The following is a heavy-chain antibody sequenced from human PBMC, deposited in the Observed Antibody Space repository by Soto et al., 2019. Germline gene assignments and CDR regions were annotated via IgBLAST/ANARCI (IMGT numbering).Heavy chain of an antibody. J-gene: IGHJ4*02. Sequence: GGSLRLSCAASGFTFSSYAMSWVRQAPGKGLEWVSAISGSGGSTYYADSVKGRFTISRDNSKNTLYLQMNSLRAKDTAVYYCAKVLGVAASNTLTTGGLLGYWGQGTLVTVSS. CDR1: GFTFSSYA. D-gene: IGHD2-15*01. V-gene: IGHV3-23*01. CDR3: AKVLGVAASNTLTTGGLLGY. CDR2: ISGSGGST.